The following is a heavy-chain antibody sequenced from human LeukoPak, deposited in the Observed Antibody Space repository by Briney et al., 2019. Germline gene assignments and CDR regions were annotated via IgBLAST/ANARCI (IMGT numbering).Heavy chain of an antibody. D-gene: IGHD2-21*01. CDR3: ARESNCGGDCYLFQH. CDR2: ISSSSSYI. J-gene: IGHJ1*01. Sequence: GGSLRLSCAASGFTFSNYAMNWVRQAPGKGLEWVSSISSSSSYIYYADSVKGRFTNSRDNAKNSLYLQMNSLRAEDTAVYYCARESNCGGDCYLFQHWGQGTLVTVSS. V-gene: IGHV3-21*01. CDR1: GFTFSNYA.